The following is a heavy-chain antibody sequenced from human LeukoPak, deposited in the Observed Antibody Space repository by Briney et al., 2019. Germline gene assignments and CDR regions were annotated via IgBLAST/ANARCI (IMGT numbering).Heavy chain of an antibody. D-gene: IGHD3-10*01. J-gene: IGHJ4*02. CDR3: VQELGWFGARDF. CDR2: IKPKSYGETT. Sequence: GGSLRLSCAESGLTFSNAWMNWVRQAPGKGLEWVGRIKPKSYGETTEYAAPVKGRFSIPRDDSQNMVYLQMNSLRSEDTGTYFCVQELGWFGARDFWGQGILVTVSS. V-gene: IGHV3-15*01. CDR1: GLTFSNAW.